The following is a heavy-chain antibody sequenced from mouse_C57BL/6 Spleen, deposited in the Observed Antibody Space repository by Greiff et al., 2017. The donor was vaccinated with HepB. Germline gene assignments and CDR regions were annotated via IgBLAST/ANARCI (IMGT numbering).Heavy chain of an antibody. D-gene: IGHD1-1*01. CDR3: PLLRGDYYAMDY. J-gene: IGHJ4*01. CDR1: GFTFSNYW. CDR2: IRLKSDNYAT. V-gene: IGHV6-3*01. Sequence: EVKLQESGGGLVQPGGSMKLSCVASGFTFSNYWMNWVRQSPEKGLEWVAQIRLKSDNYATHYAESVKGRFTISRDDSKSSVYLQMNNLRAEDTGIYYCPLLRGDYYAMDYWGQGTSVTVSS.